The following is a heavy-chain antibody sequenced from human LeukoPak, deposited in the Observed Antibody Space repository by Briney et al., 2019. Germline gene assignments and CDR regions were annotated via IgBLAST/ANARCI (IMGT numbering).Heavy chain of an antibody. CDR2: IYSGGST. CDR1: GFTFSSYW. Sequence: GGSLRISCIASGFTFSSYWMSWVRQAPGKGLEWVSVIYSGGSTYYADSVKGRFTISRDNSKNTLYLQMNSLRAEDTAVYYCASRWPGSYMDYWGQGTLVTVSP. V-gene: IGHV3-53*01. D-gene: IGHD3-10*01. J-gene: IGHJ4*02. CDR3: ASRWPGSYMDY.